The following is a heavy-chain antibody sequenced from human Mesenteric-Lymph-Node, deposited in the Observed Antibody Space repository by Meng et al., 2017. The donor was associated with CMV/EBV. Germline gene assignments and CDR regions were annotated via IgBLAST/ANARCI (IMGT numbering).Heavy chain of an antibody. Sequence: VSGDSISGNPFYWAWIRQTPGKGLEWIATIYYSGSTYYNPSLKRRATLSVDTSNNEFSLRLNSMTAADTGVYYCARHDTVASPFAYWGQGTLVTVSS. CDR3: ARHDTVASPFAY. J-gene: IGHJ4*02. CDR2: IYYSGST. V-gene: IGHV4-39*01. D-gene: IGHD6-19*01. CDR1: GDSISGNPFY.